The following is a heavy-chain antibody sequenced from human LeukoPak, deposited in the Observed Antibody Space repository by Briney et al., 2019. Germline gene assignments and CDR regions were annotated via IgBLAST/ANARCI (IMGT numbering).Heavy chain of an antibody. CDR3: AKRELGSFYYFDY. D-gene: IGHD1-7*01. CDR2: IGGSGDTT. CDR1: GFTFSSYA. V-gene: IGHV3-23*01. Sequence: GGSLRLSCAASGFTFSSYAMSWVRQAPGKGLEWVSAIGGSGDTTYYADSVKGRVTISRDNSKNTLYLQMNSLRDEDTALYYCAKRELGSFYYFDYWGQGALVTVSS. J-gene: IGHJ4*02.